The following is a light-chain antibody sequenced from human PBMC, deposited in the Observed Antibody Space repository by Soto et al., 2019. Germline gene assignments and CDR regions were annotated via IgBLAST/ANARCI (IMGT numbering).Light chain of an antibody. CDR2: DAS. V-gene: IGKV1-5*01. Sequence: DIQVTQSPSSLSASIGDRVTITCRASQSISSWLAWYQQKSGKAPKLLIYDASSLESGVPSRFSGVGSGTEFTLTISSLQPDDFATYYCQHYNIYSPDTFGQGTKLEIK. CDR3: QHYNIYSPDT. CDR1: QSISSW. J-gene: IGKJ2*01.